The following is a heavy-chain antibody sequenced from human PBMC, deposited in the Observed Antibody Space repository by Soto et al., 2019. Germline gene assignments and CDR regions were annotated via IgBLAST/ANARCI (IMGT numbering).Heavy chain of an antibody. Sequence: SETLSLTCTVSGDSINNYFWSWIRQPPGKGLEWVGYIYYSGSTNYNPSLKSRVTISVDTSKNQFSLKLNSVTAADTAVYYCARHANRNYGLYYFHYWGQGTLVTVSS. J-gene: IGHJ4*02. D-gene: IGHD4-4*01. V-gene: IGHV4-59*08. CDR1: GDSINNYF. CDR3: ARHANRNYGLYYFHY. CDR2: IYYSGST.